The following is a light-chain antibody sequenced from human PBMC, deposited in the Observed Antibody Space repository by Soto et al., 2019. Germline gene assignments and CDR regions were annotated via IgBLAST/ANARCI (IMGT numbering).Light chain of an antibody. CDR2: DAS. CDR1: QSIGNW. CDR3: QQYHTYYT. Sequence: DLPMTQSPSTLSASVGDRVTITCRASQSIGNWLAWYQQKPGKAPKLLIYDASSLESGVPSRFSGSGSGTEFTLTISSLQPDDFATYYCQQYHTYYTFGQGTNLEIK. V-gene: IGKV1-5*01. J-gene: IGKJ2*01.